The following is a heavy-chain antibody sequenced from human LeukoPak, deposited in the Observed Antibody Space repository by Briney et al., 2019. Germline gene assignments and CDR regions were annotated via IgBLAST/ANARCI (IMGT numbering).Heavy chain of an antibody. D-gene: IGHD5-12*01. V-gene: IGHV1-69*13. CDR2: IIPIFGTA. J-gene: IGHJ6*04. CDR3: ATGGRYYYYYGMDV. CDR1: GGTFSSYA. Sequence: GASVKVSCKTSGGTFSSYAITWVRQAPGQGLEWMGGIIPIFGTANYAQKFQDRVTITADESTSMAYTELSSLRSEDTAVYYCATGGRYYYYYGMDVWGKGTTVTVSS.